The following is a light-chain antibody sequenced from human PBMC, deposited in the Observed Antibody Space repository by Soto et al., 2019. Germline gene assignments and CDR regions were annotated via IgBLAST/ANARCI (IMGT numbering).Light chain of an antibody. J-gene: IGKJ5*01. CDR1: QDIRGA. V-gene: IGKV1-13*02. Sequence: AIQLTQSPSSLSASVGDRVTITCRASQDIRGALAWYQQKPGKAPKILIYDVSTLESGVPSRFSGSSSGTDFTLTISSLQPVDFATYYCQQFNSYPITFGEGTRLAIK. CDR3: QQFNSYPIT. CDR2: DVS.